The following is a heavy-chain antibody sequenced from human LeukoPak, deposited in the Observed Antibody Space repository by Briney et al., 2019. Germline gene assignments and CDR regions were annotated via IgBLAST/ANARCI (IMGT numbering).Heavy chain of an antibody. CDR1: GFTFSTSW. J-gene: IGHJ6*03. CDR2: IKQDGSEK. D-gene: IGHD6-25*01. Sequence: GGSLRLSCAASGFTFSTSWMSWVRQAPGKGLEWVANIKQDGSEKDYVDSVKGRFTISRDNAKNSLYLQMNSLRADDTAVYYCARFAAGGSYYYYMDVWGKGTTVTVSS. V-gene: IGHV3-7*01. CDR3: ARFAAGGSYYYYMDV.